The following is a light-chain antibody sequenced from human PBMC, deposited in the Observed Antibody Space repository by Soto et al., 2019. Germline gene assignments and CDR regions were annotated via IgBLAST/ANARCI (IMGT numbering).Light chain of an antibody. V-gene: IGKV3-15*01. CDR3: QQYSNWPQT. CDR1: QTIRSS. CDR2: GAS. Sequence: EVVMTQSPATLSVSLGERATLSCRASQTIRSSLAWYQQKPGQAPRLLIYGASTRATDIPARFGGSGSGTEFTLTISSLQSEDSAIYYCQQYSNWPQTFGQGTKVEIK. J-gene: IGKJ1*01.